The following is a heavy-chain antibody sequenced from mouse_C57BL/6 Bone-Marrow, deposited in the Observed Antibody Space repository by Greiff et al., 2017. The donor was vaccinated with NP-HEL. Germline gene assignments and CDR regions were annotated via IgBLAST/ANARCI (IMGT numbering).Heavy chain of an antibody. CDR2: INPSSGYT. V-gene: IGHV1-4*01. Sequence: QVQLQQSGAELARPGASVKMSCKASGYTFTSYTMHWVKQRPGQGLEWIGYINPSSGYTKYNQKFKDKATLTADKSSSTAYMQLSSLTSEDSAVYYCSSYFYDTGFDYWGQGTTLTVSS. D-gene: IGHD2-12*01. CDR3: SSYFYDTGFDY. CDR1: GYTFTSYT. J-gene: IGHJ2*01.